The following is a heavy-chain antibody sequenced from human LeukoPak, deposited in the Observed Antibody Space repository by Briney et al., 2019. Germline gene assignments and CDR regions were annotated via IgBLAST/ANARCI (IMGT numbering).Heavy chain of an antibody. CDR3: AKGSSSSRPYYFDY. V-gene: IGHV3-23*01. CDR2: ITDSSTST. CDR1: GFTFNNYV. J-gene: IGHJ4*02. Sequence: GGSLRLSCAASGFTFNNYVMNWVRQAPGKGPEWVSAITDSSTSTYYADSVKGRFTISRHNSKNTLYLQMNSLRAEDTAVYYCAKGSSSSRPYYFDYWGQGTLVTVSS. D-gene: IGHD6-13*01.